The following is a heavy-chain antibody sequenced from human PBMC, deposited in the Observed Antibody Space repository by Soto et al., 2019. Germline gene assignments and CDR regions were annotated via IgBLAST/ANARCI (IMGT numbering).Heavy chain of an antibody. CDR1: GFTFSSYG. CDR2: ISYDGSNK. D-gene: IGHD6-13*01. Sequence: GGSLRRSWAASGFTFSSYGMHWVRQAPGKGLEWVAGISYDGSNKYYADSVKGRFTISRDNSKNTLYLQMNSLRAEDTAVYYCATDPWPWEQQALVYLQHWGKRTLVTVSS. J-gene: IGHJ1*01. V-gene: IGHV3-30*03. CDR3: ATDPWPWEQQALVYLQH.